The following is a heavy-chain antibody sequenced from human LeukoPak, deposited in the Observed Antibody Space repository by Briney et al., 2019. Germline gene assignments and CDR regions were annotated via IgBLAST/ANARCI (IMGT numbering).Heavy chain of an antibody. CDR1: GGSISSGGYS. CDR3: ARDRPNYYDTHDAFDI. D-gene: IGHD3-22*01. J-gene: IGHJ3*02. Sequence: SETLSLTCAVSGGSISSGGYSWSWIRQPPGKGLEWIGYIYHSGSTYYNPSLKSRVTISVDTSKNQFSLKLSSVTAADTAVYYCARDRPNYYDTHDAFDIWGQGTLVTVSS. V-gene: IGHV4-30-2*01. CDR2: IYHSGST.